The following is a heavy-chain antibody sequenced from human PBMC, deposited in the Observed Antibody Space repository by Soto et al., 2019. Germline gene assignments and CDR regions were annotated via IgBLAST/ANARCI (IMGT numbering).Heavy chain of an antibody. CDR3: ARGSGVVMTD. CDR1: GYTFTSYA. D-gene: IGHD3-16*01. CDR2: INAGNGNT. J-gene: IGHJ4*02. V-gene: IGHV1-3*05. Sequence: QVQLGQSGAEEKKPGASVKVSCKASGYTFTSYAMHWVRQAPGQRLEWMGWINAGNGNTKYSQKFQGRVTITTDTSASTAYMELSSLRSEDTAVYYCARGSGVVMTDWGQGTRVTVS.